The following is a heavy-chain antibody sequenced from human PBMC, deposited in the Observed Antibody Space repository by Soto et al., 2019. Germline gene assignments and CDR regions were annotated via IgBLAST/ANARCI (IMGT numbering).Heavy chain of an antibody. Sequence: ASVKVSCKASGYTFTGYYMHWVRQAPGQGLEWMGWINPNSGGTNYAQKFQGRVTMTRDTSISTAYMELSRLRSDDTAVYCCARERGYLRNAFDIWGQGTMVTVSS. CDR2: INPNSGGT. D-gene: IGHD4-17*01. CDR3: ARERGYLRNAFDI. J-gene: IGHJ3*02. V-gene: IGHV1-2*02. CDR1: GYTFTGYY.